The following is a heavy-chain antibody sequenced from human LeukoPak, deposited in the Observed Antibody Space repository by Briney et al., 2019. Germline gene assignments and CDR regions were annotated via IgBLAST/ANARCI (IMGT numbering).Heavy chain of an antibody. D-gene: IGHD3-3*01. V-gene: IGHV3-23*01. Sequence: PGGSLRLSCAASGFTFSSYAMSWVRQAPGKGLEWVSAISGSGGSTYYADSVKGRFTISRDNSKNTLYLQMNSLRAEDTAVYYCAKGGVGDFWSSPYYYGMDVWGQGTTVTVSS. CDR2: ISGSGGST. J-gene: IGHJ6*02. CDR1: GFTFSSYA. CDR3: AKGGVGDFWSSPYYYGMDV.